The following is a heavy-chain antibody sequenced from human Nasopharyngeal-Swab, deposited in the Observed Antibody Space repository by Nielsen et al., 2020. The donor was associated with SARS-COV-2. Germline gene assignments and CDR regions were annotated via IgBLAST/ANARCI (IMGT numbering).Heavy chain of an antibody. Sequence: GESLKISCAASEFSISSDSMNWVRQTPGTGLEWVSSISSTSTYIYYADSVKGRFTVARDNAKNALFLQMDSLRDEDTAVYYCARDASSSWYRLGNRYFDLWGRGTLVTVSS. CDR1: EFSISSDS. D-gene: IGHD6-13*01. J-gene: IGHJ2*01. CDR2: ISSTSTYI. CDR3: ARDASSSWYRLGNRYFDL. V-gene: IGHV3-21*01.